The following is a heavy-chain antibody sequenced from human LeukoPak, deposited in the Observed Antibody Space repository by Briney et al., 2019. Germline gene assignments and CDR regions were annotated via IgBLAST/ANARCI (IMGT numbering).Heavy chain of an antibody. CDR2: IYTIGST. V-gene: IGHV4-4*08. J-gene: IGHJ4*02. Sequence: WISHIYTIGSTNYNPSLKSRVTISVHTSKNQFSLKLSSVTAADTAVYYCAKTGYSYGYTDYWGQGTLVTVSS. CDR3: AKTGYSYGYTDY. D-gene: IGHD5-18*01.